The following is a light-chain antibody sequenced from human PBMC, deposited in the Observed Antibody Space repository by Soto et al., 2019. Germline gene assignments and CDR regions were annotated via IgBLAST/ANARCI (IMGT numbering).Light chain of an antibody. CDR1: QSISSSF. J-gene: IGKJ1*01. Sequence: EIVLTQSPGILSLSPGERASLSCGASQSISSSFLAWYQQKPGQAPRLLIYGASSRATGIPDRFSGSGSGTDFTLTISSLEPEDFAVYYCQQRSNWPWTFGQGTKVDIK. CDR3: QQRSNWPWT. V-gene: IGKV3D-20*02. CDR2: GAS.